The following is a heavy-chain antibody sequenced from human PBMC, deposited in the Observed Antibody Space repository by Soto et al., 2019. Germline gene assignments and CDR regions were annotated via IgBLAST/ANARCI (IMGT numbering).Heavy chain of an antibody. CDR3: ARDGSGSYPFYYGLDV. CDR1: GYTYTVHY. Sequence: APVNVSCKASGYTYTVHYMHWVRQTPGHGLEWMGWINPDSGGTNYAQKFQGWVTMTRDTSISTAYMELSRLRSNDTAVYYCARDGSGSYPFYYGLDVWGQGTTVTVSS. D-gene: IGHD3-10*01. V-gene: IGHV1-2*04. J-gene: IGHJ6*02. CDR2: INPDSGGT.